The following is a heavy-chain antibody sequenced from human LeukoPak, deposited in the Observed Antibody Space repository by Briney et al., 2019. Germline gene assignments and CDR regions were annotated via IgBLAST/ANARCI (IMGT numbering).Heavy chain of an antibody. J-gene: IGHJ4*02. CDR3: VRERVGYDTSGRGPRFDC. Sequence: PSGTLSLTCTVSGGSISNYYWSWVRQPAGKGLEWIGRIYSSGDTKYNLSLTSRVTISVHKSQNQLSLKLISVTPADTAVYYCVRERVGYDTSGRGPRFDCWGEGALVTLSP. CDR2: IYSSGDT. CDR1: GGSISNYY. V-gene: IGHV4-4*07. D-gene: IGHD3-22*01.